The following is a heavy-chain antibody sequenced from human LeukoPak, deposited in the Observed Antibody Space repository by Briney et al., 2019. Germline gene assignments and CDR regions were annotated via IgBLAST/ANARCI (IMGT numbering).Heavy chain of an antibody. Sequence: ASVKVSCKASGYTFTSYYMHWVRQAPGQGLEWMGIINPSGGSTSYAQKFQGRVTMTRDMSTSTVYMELSSLRSEDTAVYYCASGSYSPIHYFDYWGQGTLVTVSP. D-gene: IGHD1-26*01. CDR2: INPSGGST. V-gene: IGHV1-46*01. CDR3: ASGSYSPIHYFDY. J-gene: IGHJ4*02. CDR1: GYTFTSYY.